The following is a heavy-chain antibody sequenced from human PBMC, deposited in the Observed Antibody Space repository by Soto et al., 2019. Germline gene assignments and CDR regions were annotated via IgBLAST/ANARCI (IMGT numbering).Heavy chain of an antibody. V-gene: IGHV4-30-4*01. J-gene: IGHJ5*02. CDR1: GGSISSGDYY. Sequence: SETLSLTCTVSGGSISSGDYYWSWIRQPPGKGLEWIGYIYYSGSTYYNPSLKSRVTISVDTSKNQFSLKLSSVTAADTAVYYCARMVRGVIVAYNWFDPWGQGTLVTVSS. CDR3: ARMVRGVIVAYNWFDP. D-gene: IGHD3-10*01. CDR2: IYYSGST.